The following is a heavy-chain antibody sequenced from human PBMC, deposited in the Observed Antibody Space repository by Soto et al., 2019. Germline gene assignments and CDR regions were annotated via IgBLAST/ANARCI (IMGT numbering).Heavy chain of an antibody. CDR2: INPSNGVT. D-gene: IGHD6-19*01. CDR1: GYTFIDYY. CDR3: ARGASAVANWFDP. J-gene: IGHJ5*02. V-gene: IGHV1-2*02. Sequence: ASVKVSCKASGYTFIDYYMNWVRQAPGQGLEWMGWINPSNGVTNYAQKFQGRVTMTRDTSISTAYMDLSRLRSDDTAVYYCARGASAVANWFDPWGQGTQVTVSS.